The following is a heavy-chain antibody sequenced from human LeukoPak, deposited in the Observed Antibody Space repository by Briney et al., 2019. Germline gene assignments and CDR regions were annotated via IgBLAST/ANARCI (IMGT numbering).Heavy chain of an antibody. J-gene: IGHJ1*01. Sequence: GGSLRLSCAASGFTFSNYCMTWVRQASGKGLEWVANIKADGSVGYYVDSVRGRFIISRDNAGNSLYLQMNSLRVEDTAVYYCAQNLVAAAGDHWGQGTLLIVSS. CDR1: GFTFSNYC. D-gene: IGHD6-13*01. CDR2: IKADGSVG. V-gene: IGHV3-7*01. CDR3: AQNLVAAAGDH.